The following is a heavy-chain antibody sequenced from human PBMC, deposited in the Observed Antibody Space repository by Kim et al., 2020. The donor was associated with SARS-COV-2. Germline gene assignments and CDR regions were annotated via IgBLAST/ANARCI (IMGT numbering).Heavy chain of an antibody. D-gene: IGHD6-13*01. CDR3: ATGYSSSSGYYYGMDV. J-gene: IGHJ6*02. Sequence: GGSLRLSCAASGFTFSSYAMSWVRQAPGKGLEWVSAISGSGYTYYADSVKGRFTISRDNSKNTLYLQMNSLRDEDTAVYYCATGYSSSSGYYYGMDVWGQGTTVTVSS. V-gene: IGHV3-23*01. CDR1: GFTFSSYA. CDR2: ISGSGYT.